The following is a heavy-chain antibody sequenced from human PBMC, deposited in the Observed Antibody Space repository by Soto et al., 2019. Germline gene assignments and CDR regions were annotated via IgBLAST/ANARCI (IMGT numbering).Heavy chain of an antibody. J-gene: IGHJ5*02. Sequence: SXTLSLTCTVSGGSISSYYWSWIRQPPVKGLEWIGYVSYTGSTYYNPSLQSRVTISLGTSMNRFSLKVASVTAADTAVYYCARLSVDLNDYWSLDPWGQGTLVTVSS. CDR3: ARLSVDLNDYWSLDP. D-gene: IGHD1-1*01. CDR2: VSYTGST. V-gene: IGHV4-59*13. CDR1: GGSISSYY.